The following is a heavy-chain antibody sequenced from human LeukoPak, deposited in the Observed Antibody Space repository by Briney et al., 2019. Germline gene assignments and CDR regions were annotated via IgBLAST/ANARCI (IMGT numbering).Heavy chain of an antibody. J-gene: IGHJ4*02. D-gene: IGHD4-23*01. Sequence: PGGSLRLSCAASGFTFSSYAMSWVRQAPGRGLEWVSAISSSGFSTYYADSVKGRFTISRDNSKNTLYLQMNSLRAEDTAIYYCAKDVYGGHFDKGGWYRYWGQGTLVTVSS. V-gene: IGHV3-23*01. CDR3: AKDVYGGHFDKGGWYRY. CDR2: ISSSGFST. CDR1: GFTFSSYA.